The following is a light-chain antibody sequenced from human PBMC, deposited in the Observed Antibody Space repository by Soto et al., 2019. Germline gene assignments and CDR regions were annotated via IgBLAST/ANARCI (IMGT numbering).Light chain of an antibody. Sequence: QSVLTQPPSASGSPGQSVTISCTGTSSDVGSYKDDSWYQQHPGKAPNLMNNKISQRPLGVPDRFSGSNSGNSASLTVPRLQDEDEADYSSSAYAGSLYVFGAGTKLTVL. V-gene: IGLV2-8*01. CDR2: KIS. J-gene: IGLJ1*01. CDR3: SAYAGSLYV. CDR1: SSDVGSYKD.